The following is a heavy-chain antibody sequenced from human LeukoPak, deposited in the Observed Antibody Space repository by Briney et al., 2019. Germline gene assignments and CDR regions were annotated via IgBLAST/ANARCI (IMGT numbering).Heavy chain of an antibody. J-gene: IGHJ4*02. CDR2: INRDGTEK. D-gene: IGHD2-21*01. CDR3: VRGDWYFEA. CDR1: GFNFSDSR. Sequence: GGSLRLSCATSGFNFSDSRMTWVRQAPGKGLQWVANINRDGTEKHFLDPVEGRFIISRDNAKKSLYLQMSSLRPQDTAVYFCVRGDWYFEAWGQGTLVTVSS. V-gene: IGHV3-7*04.